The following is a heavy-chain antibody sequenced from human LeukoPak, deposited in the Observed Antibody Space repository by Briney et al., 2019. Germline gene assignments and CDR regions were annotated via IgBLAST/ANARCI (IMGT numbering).Heavy chain of an antibody. D-gene: IGHD4-17*01. Sequence: PSETLSLTCTVSGGSISSTSYYWGWIRQPPGKGLEWIGTIYYSGSTYYNPSLKSRVTISVDTSKNHFSLRLSSVTAADTAVYYCARVLDGDYEDYFDYWGQGTLVTVSS. V-gene: IGHV4-39*02. CDR1: GGSISSTSYY. CDR2: IYYSGST. J-gene: IGHJ4*02. CDR3: ARVLDGDYEDYFDY.